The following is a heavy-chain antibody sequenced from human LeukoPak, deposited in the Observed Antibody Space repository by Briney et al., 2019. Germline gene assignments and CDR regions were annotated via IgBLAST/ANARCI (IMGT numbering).Heavy chain of an antibody. CDR2: IYHGGTT. D-gene: IGHD1-26*01. CDR1: NGSISTYY. J-gene: IGHJ4*02. Sequence: PSETLSLTCSVSNGSISTYYWSWIRQSPGKGLEWIGYIYHGGTTSYNPSLKRRVTISVDSPKNQFFLRLTSSTAADTALYYCARHGGTLDYFDSWGPGSLVIVSS. V-gene: IGHV4-59*08. CDR3: ARHGGTLDYFDS.